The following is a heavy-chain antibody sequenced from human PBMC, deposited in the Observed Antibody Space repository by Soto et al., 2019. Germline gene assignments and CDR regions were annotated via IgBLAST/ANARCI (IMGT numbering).Heavy chain of an antibody. V-gene: IGHV6-1*01. J-gene: IGHJ4*02. D-gene: IGHD3-22*01. CDR1: GDSVSSNSAA. Sequence: SQSLSLTCAXSGDSVSSNSAAWIWIRQSPSRGLEWLGRTYYRSKWYNDYAVSVKSRITINPDTSKNQFSLQLNSVTPEDTAVYYCAGSHYYDSSGYYYGKYYFDYWGQGTLVTVSS. CDR3: AGSHYYDSSGYYYGKYYFDY. CDR2: TYYRSKWYN.